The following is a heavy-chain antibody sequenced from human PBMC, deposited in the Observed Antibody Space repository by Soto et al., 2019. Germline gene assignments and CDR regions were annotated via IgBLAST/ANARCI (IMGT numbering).Heavy chain of an antibody. J-gene: IGHJ4*02. V-gene: IGHV3-23*01. CDR1: GFTFSSYA. Sequence: GASLRLSCAASGFTFSSYALRCVSQAPGKWLEWFSAISGSGVITYYADSVKGRFTISRDNSKNTLYLQMNSLRAEDTAVYYCAKAAVEMATLSYFDYGGQGTLVTVSS. D-gene: IGHD5-12*01. CDR3: AKAAVEMATLSYFDY. CDR2: ISGSGVIT.